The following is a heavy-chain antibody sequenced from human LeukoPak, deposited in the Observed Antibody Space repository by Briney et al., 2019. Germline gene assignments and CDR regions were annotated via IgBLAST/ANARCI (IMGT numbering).Heavy chain of an antibody. CDR2: ISGSGGST. J-gene: IGHJ4*02. Sequence: PGGSLRLSCAASGFTISSYAMNWVRQAPGKGLEWVSAISGSGGSTYYADSVKGRFTISRDNSKNTLYLQMNSLRAEDTAVYYCAKPLGYNWGSPFDYWGQGTLVTVSS. V-gene: IGHV3-23*01. D-gene: IGHD7-27*01. CDR1: GFTISSYA. CDR3: AKPLGYNWGSPFDY.